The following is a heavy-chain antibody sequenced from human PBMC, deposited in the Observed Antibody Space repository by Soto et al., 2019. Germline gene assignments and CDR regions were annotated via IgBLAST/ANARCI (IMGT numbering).Heavy chain of an antibody. CDR2: IDPSDSYT. CDR3: ARDYDILTGFKSPRYYYYYGMDV. J-gene: IGHJ6*02. V-gene: IGHV5-10-1*01. CDR1: GYSFTSYW. Sequence: GESLKISCKGSGYSFTSYWISWVRQMPGKGLEWMGRIDPSDSYTNYSPSFQGHVTISADKSISTAYLQWSSLKASDTAMYYCARDYDILTGFKSPRYYYYYGMDVWGQGTTVTVSS. D-gene: IGHD3-9*01.